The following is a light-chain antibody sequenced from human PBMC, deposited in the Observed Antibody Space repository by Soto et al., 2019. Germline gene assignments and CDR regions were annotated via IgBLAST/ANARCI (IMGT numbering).Light chain of an antibody. J-gene: IGLJ7*01. CDR3: SSYTSSSTLX. CDR1: SSDVGGYNY. V-gene: IGLV2-14*01. CDR2: EVS. Sequence: QSALTQPASVSGSPGQSITISCTGTSSDVGGYNYVSWYQQHPGKAPKLMIYEVSNRPSGVSNRFSGSKSGNTASPTISGLQAEDEADYYCSSYTSSSTLXFGGGTQLTVL.